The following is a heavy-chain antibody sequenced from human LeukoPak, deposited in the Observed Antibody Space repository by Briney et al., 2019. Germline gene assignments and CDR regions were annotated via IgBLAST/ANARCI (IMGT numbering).Heavy chain of an antibody. J-gene: IGHJ4*02. CDR2: ISPYNGYT. V-gene: IGHV1-18*01. D-gene: IGHD1-26*01. Sequence: GASVKVSCKASGYTFINSVIGWVRQAPGQGLEWMGWISPYNGYTKYAESLQGRVTMTTDTSTSTAYMELRSLRSDDTAMYYCARVGASYDGLIDYWGQGTRVTVSS. CDR3: ARVGASYDGLIDY. CDR1: GYTFINSV.